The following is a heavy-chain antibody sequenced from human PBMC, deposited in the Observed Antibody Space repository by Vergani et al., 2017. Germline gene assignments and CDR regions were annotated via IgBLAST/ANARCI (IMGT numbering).Heavy chain of an antibody. D-gene: IGHD2-15*01. J-gene: IGHJ6*02. Sequence: QVQLVESGGGVVQPGRSLRLSCAASGFTFSSYAMHWVRQAPGKGLEWVAVISYDGSNKYYADSVKGRFTISRDNSKNTLYLQMNSLRAEDTAVYYCARXYCSGGSCYGVDYYGMDVWGQGTTVTVSS. CDR1: GFTFSSYA. CDR2: ISYDGSNK. V-gene: IGHV3-30-3*01. CDR3: ARXYCSGGSCYGVDYYGMDV.